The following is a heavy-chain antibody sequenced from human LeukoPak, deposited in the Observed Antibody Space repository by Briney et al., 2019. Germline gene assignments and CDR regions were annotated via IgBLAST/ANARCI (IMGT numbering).Heavy chain of an antibody. CDR3: ARSYYYDSSGYYQYFDY. CDR2: IWYDGSNK. Sequence: PGRSLRLSCAASGFTFSSYGMHWVRQAPGKGLEWVAVIWYDGSNKYYADSVKGRFTISRDNSKNTLYLQMNSLRAEGTAVYYCARSYYYDSSGYYQYFDYWGQGTLVTVSS. V-gene: IGHV3-33*01. J-gene: IGHJ4*02. CDR1: GFTFSSYG. D-gene: IGHD3-22*01.